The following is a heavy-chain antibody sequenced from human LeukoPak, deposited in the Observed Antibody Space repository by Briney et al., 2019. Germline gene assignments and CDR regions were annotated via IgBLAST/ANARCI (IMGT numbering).Heavy chain of an antibody. Sequence: SETLSLTCAVSGGSISSGGYSWSWIRQPPGKGLEWIGYIYYSGSTYYNPSLKSRVTISVDTSKNQFSLKLSSVTAADTAVYYCGRDRVITFGGVIARDAFDIWGQGTMVTVSS. CDR2: IYYSGST. CDR1: GGSISSGGYS. D-gene: IGHD3-16*02. CDR3: GRDRVITFGGVIARDAFDI. J-gene: IGHJ3*02. V-gene: IGHV4-30-4*07.